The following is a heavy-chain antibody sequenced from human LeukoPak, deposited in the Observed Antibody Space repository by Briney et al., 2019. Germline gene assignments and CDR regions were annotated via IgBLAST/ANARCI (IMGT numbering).Heavy chain of an antibody. CDR2: INPNSGGT. Sequence: GASVKVSCKASGYTFTGYYMHWVRQAPGQGLEWMGWINPNSGGTNYAQKFQGRVTMTRDTSISTAYMELSRLRSDDTAVYYCARDTFGGVIVISPYFDYWGQGTLVTVSS. V-gene: IGHV1-2*02. D-gene: IGHD3-16*02. CDR3: ARDTFGGVIVISPYFDY. CDR1: GYTFTGYY. J-gene: IGHJ4*02.